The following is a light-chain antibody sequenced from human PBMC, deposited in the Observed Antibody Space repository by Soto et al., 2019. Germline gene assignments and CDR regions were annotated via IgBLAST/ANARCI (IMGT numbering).Light chain of an antibody. CDR1: QGMSNS. CDR2: AAS. CDR3: HKYDGVPFT. J-gene: IGKJ3*01. V-gene: IGKV1-27*01. Sequence: DFQMTQSPSSLSASVGDRVTITCRASQGMSNSLAWYQQKPGKGPKVLIYAASTLQSGVPSRFSGSRSGTDFTLTITGLQPEDVATYYCHKYDGVPFTFGPGTEVEI.